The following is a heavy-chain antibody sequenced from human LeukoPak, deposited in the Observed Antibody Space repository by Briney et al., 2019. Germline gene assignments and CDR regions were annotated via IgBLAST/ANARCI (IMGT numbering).Heavy chain of an antibody. V-gene: IGHV4-59*01. D-gene: IGHD2-2*01. J-gene: IGHJ6*02. CDR2: IYYSGST. CDR3: AREIVVPAAMRDYYYYYGMDV. Sequence: SETLSLTCTVSGGSISSYYWSWIRQPPGKGLEWMGYIYYSGSTNYNPSLKSRVTISIDTSKNQFSLKLSSVTAADTAVYYCAREIVVPAAMRDYYYYYGMDVWGQGTTVTVSS. CDR1: GGSISSYY.